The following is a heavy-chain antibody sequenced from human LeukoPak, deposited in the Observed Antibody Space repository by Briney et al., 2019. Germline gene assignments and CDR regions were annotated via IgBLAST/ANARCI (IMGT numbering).Heavy chain of an antibody. V-gene: IGHV3-23*01. CDR2: ISDSAGTT. J-gene: IGHJ4*02. Sequence: GGSLRLSCAASGFTFSSFAMTWVRQAPGKGLELLSAISDSAGTTYYADSVKGRFTISRDNFKNRLYLQMNSLRVEDTAVYYCAKGSDNVVKPTAAYGLLDYWGQGTLVTVSS. CDR3: AKGSDNVVKPTAAYGLLDY. CDR1: GFTFSSFA. D-gene: IGHD2-2*01.